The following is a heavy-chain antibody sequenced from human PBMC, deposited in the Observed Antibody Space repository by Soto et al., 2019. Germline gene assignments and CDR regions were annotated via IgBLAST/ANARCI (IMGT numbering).Heavy chain of an antibody. CDR3: ARVSYYYYYMDV. CDR2: INSDGSST. V-gene: IGHV3-74*01. Sequence: GGSLRLSCAASGFTFSSYWIHWVRQAPGKGLVWVSRINSDGSSTSYADSVKGRFTISRDNAKNTLYLQMNSLRAEDTAVYYCARVSYYYYYMDVWAKGTTVTVSS. CDR1: GFTFSSYW. J-gene: IGHJ6*03.